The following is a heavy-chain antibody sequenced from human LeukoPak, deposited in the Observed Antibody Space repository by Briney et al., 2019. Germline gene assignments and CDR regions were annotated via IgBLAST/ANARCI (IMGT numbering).Heavy chain of an antibody. Sequence: GGSLRLSCAASGFTFSSYSMNWVRQAPGKGLEWVSSISSSSSYIYYPDSVKGRFTISRDNAKNSLYLQMNSLRAEDTAVYYCARGSMVGDNWGQGTQVTVSS. CDR3: ARGSMVGDN. V-gene: IGHV3-21*01. D-gene: IGHD3-10*01. J-gene: IGHJ4*02. CDR2: ISSSSSYI. CDR1: GFTFSSYS.